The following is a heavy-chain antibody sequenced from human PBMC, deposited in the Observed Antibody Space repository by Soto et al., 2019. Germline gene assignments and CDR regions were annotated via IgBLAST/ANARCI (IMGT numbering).Heavy chain of an antibody. CDR3: AKDRDRIAVAGTTLDGSFYFDY. J-gene: IGHJ4*02. CDR1: AFTFSSYG. CDR2: ISYDGSNK. D-gene: IGHD6-19*01. Sequence: GGTLRLSCAASAFTFSSYGMHWVRQAPGKELERVTVISYDGSNKYYADSVKGRFTISRDNSKNTLYLQMNSLRAEDTAVYYCAKDRDRIAVAGTTLDGSFYFDYWGQGTLVTVSS. V-gene: IGHV3-30*18.